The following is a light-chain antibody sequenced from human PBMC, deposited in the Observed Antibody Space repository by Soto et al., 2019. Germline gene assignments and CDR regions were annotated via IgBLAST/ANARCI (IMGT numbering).Light chain of an antibody. CDR2: GAS. J-gene: IGKJ1*01. Sequence: DIQMTQSPSSLSASVGDRVTITCRASLPITTYLNWFQQKPGKAPKLLISGASTLQTGVPSRFNGGGSGTDFTLTISSLQPEDFGTYYCQQNYNSRWTFGQGTEIEI. CDR1: LPITTY. V-gene: IGKV1-39*01. CDR3: QQNYNSRWT.